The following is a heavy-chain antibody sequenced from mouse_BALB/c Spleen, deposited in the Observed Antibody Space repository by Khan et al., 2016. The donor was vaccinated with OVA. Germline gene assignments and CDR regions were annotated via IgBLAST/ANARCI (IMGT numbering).Heavy chain of an antibody. V-gene: IGHV1S136*01. CDR3: APVGSYYVSFAY. J-gene: IGHJ3*01. D-gene: IGHD2-12*01. CDR1: GYTFTSYV. Sequence: EVQLQQSGPELVKPGASVKMSCKASGYTFTSYVMHWVKQKPGQGLEWIGYIYPFNGDTLYNEKFKDKATLTSDISSSTAYMELSSLTSEDSAVYCCAPVGSYYVSFAYWGQGTLVTVSA. CDR2: IYPFNGDT.